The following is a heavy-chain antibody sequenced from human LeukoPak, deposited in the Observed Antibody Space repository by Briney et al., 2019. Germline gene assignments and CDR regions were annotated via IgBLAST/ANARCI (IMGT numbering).Heavy chain of an antibody. J-gene: IGHJ4*02. D-gene: IGHD3-10*01. CDR3: AKDSGVGGGYYSLIFDY. CDR2: ISGDGGST. CDR1: GFTFDDYA. Sequence: GGSLRLSCAASGFTFDDYAMHWVRQAPGKGLEWVSLISGDGGSTYYADSVEGRFTISRDNSKNSLYLQMNSLRTEDTALYYCAKDSGVGGGYYSLIFDYWGQGTLVTVSS. V-gene: IGHV3-43*02.